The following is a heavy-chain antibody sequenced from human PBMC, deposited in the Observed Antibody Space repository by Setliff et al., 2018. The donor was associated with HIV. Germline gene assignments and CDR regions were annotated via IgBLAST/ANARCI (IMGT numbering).Heavy chain of an antibody. Sequence: GGSLRLSCAASGFTFSNYWMSWVRQTPGKGLEWVANIKPDGSEKYYVDSVKGRFTISRENAENSLYLQMNSLRAEDTAVYYCARDYVWGRRAFDIWGPGTMVTVSS. V-gene: IGHV3-7*01. CDR1: GFTFSNYW. CDR2: IKPDGSEK. J-gene: IGHJ3*02. D-gene: IGHD3-16*01. CDR3: ARDYVWGRRAFDI.